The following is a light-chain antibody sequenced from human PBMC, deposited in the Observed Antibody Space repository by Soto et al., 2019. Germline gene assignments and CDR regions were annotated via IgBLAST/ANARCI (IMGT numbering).Light chain of an antibody. CDR1: QSVSSN. J-gene: IGKJ3*01. Sequence: EIVMTQSPATLSVSPGEGATLSCRASQSVSSNLAWYQQKPVQAPRLLIYGASTRATGIPARFSGSGSGTEFTLTISSLQSEDFAVYYWQQYNNWPPFTFGPGTKVDIK. CDR2: GAS. V-gene: IGKV3-15*01. CDR3: QQYNNWPPFT.